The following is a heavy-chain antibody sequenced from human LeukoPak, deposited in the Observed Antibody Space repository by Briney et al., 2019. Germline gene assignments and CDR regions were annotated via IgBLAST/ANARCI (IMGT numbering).Heavy chain of an antibody. Sequence: GGSLRLSCAASGFTFSDYYMSWIRQAPGKGLEWVSYISSSGSTIYYADSVKGRFTISRDNAKNSLYLQMNSLRAEDTAVYYCARLDFWSNNYFDYWGQGTLVTVSS. V-gene: IGHV3-11*04. J-gene: IGHJ4*02. CDR2: ISSSGSTI. D-gene: IGHD3-3*01. CDR1: GFTFSDYY. CDR3: ARLDFWSNNYFDY.